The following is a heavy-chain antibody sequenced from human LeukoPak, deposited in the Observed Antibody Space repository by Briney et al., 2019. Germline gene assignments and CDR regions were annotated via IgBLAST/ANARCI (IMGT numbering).Heavy chain of an antibody. CDR2: ISYDGSNK. CDR1: GFTFSSYA. J-gene: IGHJ4*02. V-gene: IGHV3-30-3*01. CDR3: ARGTYGDPPSY. D-gene: IGHD4-17*01. Sequence: GGSLRLSCAASGFTFSSYAMHWVRQAPGKGLEWVAVISYDGSNKYYADSVKGRFTISRDNSKNTLYLQMNSLRAEDTAVYYCARGTYGDPPSYWGQGTLVTVSS.